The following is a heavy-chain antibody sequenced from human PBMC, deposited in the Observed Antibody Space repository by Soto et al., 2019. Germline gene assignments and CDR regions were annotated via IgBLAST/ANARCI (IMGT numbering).Heavy chain of an antibody. D-gene: IGHD3-10*01. Sequence: TLSLTCTVSGGSISSYYWSWIRQPPGKGLEWIGYIYYSGSTNYNPSLKSRVTISVDTSKNQFSLKLSSVTAADTAVYYCARSWGFALDYWGQGTLVTVSS. CDR2: IYYSGST. CDR3: ARSWGFALDY. V-gene: IGHV4-59*01. J-gene: IGHJ4*02. CDR1: GGSISSYY.